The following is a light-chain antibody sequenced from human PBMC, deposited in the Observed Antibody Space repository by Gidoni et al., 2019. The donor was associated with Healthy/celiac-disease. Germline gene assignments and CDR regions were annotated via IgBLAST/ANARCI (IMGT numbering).Light chain of an antibody. Sequence: DIQMTQSPSTLSASVGDSVTITCRARQSISSWLVWYQQKPGKAPKLLIYKASSLESGVPSRFSGSGSGTEFTLTISSLQPDDFATYYCQQYNSYLLTFGGGTKVEIK. CDR2: KAS. J-gene: IGKJ4*01. CDR3: QQYNSYLLT. V-gene: IGKV1-5*03. CDR1: QSISSW.